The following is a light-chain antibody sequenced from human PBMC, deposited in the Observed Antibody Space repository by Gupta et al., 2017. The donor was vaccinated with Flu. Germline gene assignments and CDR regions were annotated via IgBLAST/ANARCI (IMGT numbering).Light chain of an antibody. CDR1: SSDVGGYKY. CDR2: EVN. J-gene: IGLJ3*02. CDR3: HSYAGSNSWV. V-gene: IGLV2-8*01. Sequence: SVTISCTGTSSDVGGYKYVSWYQQHPVKAPNLMIYEVNKRPAGVPARFSGYKSDNTASLTVSGRQEEEEADYYCHSYAGSNSWVFGGGTKLTVL.